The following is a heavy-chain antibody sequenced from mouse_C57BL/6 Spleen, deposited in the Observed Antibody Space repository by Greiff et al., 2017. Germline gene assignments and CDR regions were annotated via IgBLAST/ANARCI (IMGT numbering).Heavy chain of an antibody. V-gene: IGHV1-69*01. CDR1: GYTFTSYW. CDR3: GRESYWYFDV. J-gene: IGHJ1*03. Sequence: VQLQQPGAELVMPGASVKLSCKASGYTFTSYWMHWVKQRPGQGLEWIGEIDPSDGYTNYNQKFKGKSTLTVDKSSSTAYMQLSSLTSEDSAVYYCGRESYWYFDVWGTGTTVTVSS. CDR2: IDPSDGYT.